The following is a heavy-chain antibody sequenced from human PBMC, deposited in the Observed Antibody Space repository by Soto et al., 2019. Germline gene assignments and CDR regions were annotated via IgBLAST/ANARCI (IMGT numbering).Heavy chain of an antibody. CDR1: GGTFSSYA. CDR2: IIPIFGTA. CDR3: ARGVGIAAAEDSGWPPGGYYYYGMDV. D-gene: IGHD6-13*01. Sequence: SVKVSCKASGGTFSSYAISWVRQAPGQGLEWMGGIIPIFGTANYAQKFQGRVTITADESTSTAYMELSSLRSEDTAVYYCARGVGIAAAEDSGWPPGGYYYYGMDVWGQGTTVTVS. J-gene: IGHJ6*02. V-gene: IGHV1-69*13.